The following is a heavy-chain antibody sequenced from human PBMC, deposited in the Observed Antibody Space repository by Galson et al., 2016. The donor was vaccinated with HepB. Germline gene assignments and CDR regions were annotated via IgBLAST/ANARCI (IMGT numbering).Heavy chain of an antibody. CDR1: GDTFSNYA. Sequence: SVKVSCKASGDTFSNYAITWVRQAPGQGLEWMEGIITIFDKTNYAQKFQGRVTITADKSTSTASLELRSLRSEDTAMYYCAREGDVIRGPLDYWGQGTLVTVSS. CDR2: IITIFDKT. CDR3: AREGDVIRGPLDY. J-gene: IGHJ4*02. V-gene: IGHV1-69*06. D-gene: IGHD3-10*01.